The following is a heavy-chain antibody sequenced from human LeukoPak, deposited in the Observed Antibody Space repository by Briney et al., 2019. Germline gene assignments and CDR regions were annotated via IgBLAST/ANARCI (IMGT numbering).Heavy chain of an antibody. CDR3: ARDSPSYGGRTDY. CDR1: GFTFDDYG. Sequence: GGSLRLSCAASGFTFDDYGMNWVRQAPGKGLEWVSYISSSSSTIYYADSVKGRFTISRDNAKNSLYLQMNSLRAEDTAVYYCARDSPSYGGRTDYWGQGTLVTVSS. CDR2: ISSSSSTI. V-gene: IGHV3-48*01. J-gene: IGHJ4*02. D-gene: IGHD4/OR15-4a*01.